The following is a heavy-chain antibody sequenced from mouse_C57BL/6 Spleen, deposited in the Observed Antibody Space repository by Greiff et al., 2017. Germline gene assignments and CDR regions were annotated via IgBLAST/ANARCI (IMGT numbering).Heavy chain of an antibody. CDR1: GYAFSSYW. D-gene: IGHD3-1*01. V-gene: IGHV1-80*01. CDR3: ARSGLLYYYAMDY. J-gene: IGHJ4*01. Sequence: VQLQQSGAELVKPGASVKISCKASGYAFSSYWMNWVKQRPGKGLGWIGQIYPGDGDTNYNGKFKGKATLTADKSSSTAYMQLSSLTSEDSAVYFCARSGLLYYYAMDYWGQGTSVTVSS. CDR2: IYPGDGDT.